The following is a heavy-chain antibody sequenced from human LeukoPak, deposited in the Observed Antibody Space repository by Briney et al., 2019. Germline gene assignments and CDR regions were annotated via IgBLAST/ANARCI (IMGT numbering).Heavy chain of an antibody. CDR2: IYYSGST. CDR3: ARDPIISAYCGGDCSPTYYYYYGMDV. D-gene: IGHD2-21*02. V-gene: IGHV4-39*02. J-gene: IGHJ6*02. CDR1: GGSISSSSYY. Sequence: PSETLSLTCTVSGGSISSSSYYWGWIRQPPGKGLEWIGSIYYSGSTYYNPSLKSRVTISVDTSKNQFSLKLSSVTAADTAVYYCARDPIISAYCGGDCSPTYYYYYGMDVWGQGTTVTVSS.